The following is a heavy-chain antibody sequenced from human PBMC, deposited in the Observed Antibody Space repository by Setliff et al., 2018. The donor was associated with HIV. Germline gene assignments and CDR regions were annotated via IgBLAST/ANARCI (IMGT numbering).Heavy chain of an antibody. D-gene: IGHD1-26*01. CDR1: GYTFGYNY. Sequence: ASVKVSCKTSGYTFGYNYIHWVRQAPGQGLEWMGRIAPNSGDTKYAQKFEGRVTVTRDTSINTVYMEVSSLRSDDTAVYYCSIDVGVPGRGNDLEYWGQVPQFTVSS. V-gene: IGHV1-2*06. CDR3: SIDVGVPGRGNDLEY. J-gene: IGHJ4*02. CDR2: IAPNSGDT.